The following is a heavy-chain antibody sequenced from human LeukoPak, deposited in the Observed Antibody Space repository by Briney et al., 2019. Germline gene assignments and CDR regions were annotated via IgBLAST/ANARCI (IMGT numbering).Heavy chain of an antibody. CDR1: GGTFSSYA. J-gene: IGHJ6*04. D-gene: IGHD6-13*01. CDR2: IIPIFGTA. V-gene: IGHV1-69*13. Sequence: SVKVSCKASGGTFSSYAISWVRQAPGQGLEWMGGIIPIFGTANYAQKFQGRVTITADEPTSTAYMELRSLRSEDTAVYYCARGLIAAGPLSSTGGNYGMDVWGKGTTVTVSS. CDR3: ARGLIAAGPLSSTGGNYGMDV.